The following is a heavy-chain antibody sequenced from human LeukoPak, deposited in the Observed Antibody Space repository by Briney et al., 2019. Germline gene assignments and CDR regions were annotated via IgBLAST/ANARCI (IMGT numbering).Heavy chain of an antibody. Sequence: GASVKVSCKASGYTFTNFDLNWVRHAPGQGLEWVGWINPNNGNADYAQRFQGRVTMTRDTAISTVYMELSSLTYEDSAVYYCARPTSRPSNYYSMDVSGKGTTVIVSS. CDR3: ARPTSRPSNYYSMDV. CDR2: INPNNGNA. V-gene: IGHV1-8*01. CDR1: GYTFTNFD. J-gene: IGHJ6*03. D-gene: IGHD6-13*01.